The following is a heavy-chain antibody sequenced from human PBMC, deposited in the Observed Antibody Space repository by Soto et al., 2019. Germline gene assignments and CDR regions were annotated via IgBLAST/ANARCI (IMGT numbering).Heavy chain of an antibody. V-gene: IGHV1-69*04. Sequence: GASVKVSCKASGGTFSSYTISWVRQAPGQGLEWMGRIIPILGIANYAQKFQGRVTITADKSTSTAYMELSSLRTEDTAVYYCAREGIGYCSSTSCPYYMDVWGKGTTVTV. CDR1: GGTFSSYT. J-gene: IGHJ6*03. CDR3: AREGIGYCSSTSCPYYMDV. D-gene: IGHD2-2*01. CDR2: IIPILGIA.